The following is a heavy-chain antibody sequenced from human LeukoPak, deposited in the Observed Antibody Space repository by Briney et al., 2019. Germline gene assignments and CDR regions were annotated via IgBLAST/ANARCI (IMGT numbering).Heavy chain of an antibody. J-gene: IGHJ6*03. V-gene: IGHV4-59*01. Sequence: PSETLSLTCTVSGGSISSYYWSWIRQPPGKGLEWIGYIYYSGSTNYNPSLKSRVTISVDTSKNQFSLKLSSVTAADTAVYYCACKQSPYRSSSRYYYYYMDVWGKGTTVTVSS. D-gene: IGHD6-13*01. CDR2: IYYSGST. CDR1: GGSISSYY. CDR3: ACKQSPYRSSSRYYYYYMDV.